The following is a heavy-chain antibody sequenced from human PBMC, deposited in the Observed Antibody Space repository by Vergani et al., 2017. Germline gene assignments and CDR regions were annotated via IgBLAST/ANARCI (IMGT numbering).Heavy chain of an antibody. D-gene: IGHD2-2*03. J-gene: IGHJ6*03. V-gene: IGHV3-30-3*01. CDR1: GGTFSSYA. CDR2: ISYDGSNK. Sequence: QVQLVQSGAEVKKPGSSVKVSCKASGGTFSSYAISWVRQAPGKGLEWVAVISYDGSNKYFADSVKGRFTISRDNSKNTLYLQMNSLRAEDTAVYYCARDGFMDVWGKGTTVTVSS. CDR3: ARDGFMDV.